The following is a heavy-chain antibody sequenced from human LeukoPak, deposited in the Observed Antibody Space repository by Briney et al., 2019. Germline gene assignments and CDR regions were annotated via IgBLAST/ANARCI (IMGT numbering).Heavy chain of an antibody. Sequence: GGSLRLSCAASGFTFSSYSMNWVRQAPGKGQEWVSYISSSSSTTYYADSVKGRFTISRDNAKNSLYLQMNSLRAEDTAVYYCARAGANYDFWSGVLEDYFDYWGQGTLVTVSS. CDR2: ISSSSSTT. J-gene: IGHJ4*02. CDR3: ARAGANYDFWSGVLEDYFDY. CDR1: GFTFSSYS. D-gene: IGHD3-3*01. V-gene: IGHV3-48*01.